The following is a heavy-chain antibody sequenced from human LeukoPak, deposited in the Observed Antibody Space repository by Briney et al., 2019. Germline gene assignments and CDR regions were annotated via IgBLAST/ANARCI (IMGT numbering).Heavy chain of an antibody. CDR2: INHSGST. J-gene: IGHJ4*02. CDR3: ARGGRYCSGGSCYFLGLNY. Sequence: PSETLSLTCGVYGGSFSGYYCSWIRQPPGKGLEWIGEINHSGSTNYNPSLKSRVTISVDRSKNQFSLNLSSVTAADTAVYYCARGGRYCSGGSCYFLGLNYWGQGILVTVSS. D-gene: IGHD2-15*01. CDR1: GGSFSGYY. V-gene: IGHV4-34*01.